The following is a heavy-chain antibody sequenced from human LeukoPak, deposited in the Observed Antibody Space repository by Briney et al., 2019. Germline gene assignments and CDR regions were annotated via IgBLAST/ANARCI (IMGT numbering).Heavy chain of an antibody. CDR2: IISDGSTT. D-gene: IGHD2-15*01. J-gene: IGHJ6*02. CDR3: ARDRVPYCSGVSCSVDV. V-gene: IGHV3-74*01. CDR1: GFTFSSYW. Sequence: GGSLRLSCAASGFTFSSYWMQWVRQAPGKGLVWVSRIISDGSTTNYADSVKGRFTISRDNAKNTLYLQMNSLRDEDTAVFYCARDRVPYCSGVSCSVDVWGQGTTVTVSS.